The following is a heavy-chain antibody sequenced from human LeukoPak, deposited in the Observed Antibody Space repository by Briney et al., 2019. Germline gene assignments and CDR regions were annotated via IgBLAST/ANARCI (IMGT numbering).Heavy chain of an antibody. V-gene: IGHV3-21*04. J-gene: IGHJ4*02. CDR3: ARDSTRGGAYYFDY. D-gene: IGHD2-15*01. Sequence: GGSLRLSCAASGFTFSSYSMNWVRQAPGKGLEWVSSISSSSSYIYYADSVKGRVTISRDNAKNSLYLQMNSLRAEDTAVYYCARDSTRGGAYYFDYWGQGTLVTVSS. CDR2: ISSSSSYI. CDR1: GFTFSSYS.